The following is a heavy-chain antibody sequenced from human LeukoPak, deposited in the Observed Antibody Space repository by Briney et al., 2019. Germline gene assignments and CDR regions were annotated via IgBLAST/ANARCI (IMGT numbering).Heavy chain of an antibody. CDR2: IIPIFGTA. J-gene: IGHJ4*02. D-gene: IGHD3-3*01. V-gene: IGHV1-69*13. CDR1: GGTFSSYA. CDR3: ARVVIIGGLWVDY. Sequence: ASVKVSCKASGGTFSSYAISWVRQAPGQGLEWMGGIIPIFGTANYAQKFQGRATITADESTSTAYMELSSLRSEDTAVYYCARVVIIGGLWVDYWGQGTLVTVSS.